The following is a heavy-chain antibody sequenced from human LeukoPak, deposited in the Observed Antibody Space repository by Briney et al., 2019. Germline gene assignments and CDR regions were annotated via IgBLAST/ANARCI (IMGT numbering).Heavy chain of an antibody. D-gene: IGHD2-2*01. CDR3: ARGDIVVVPAATVPRGSMYYFDY. CDR2: IIPIFGTA. Sequence: SVKVSCKASGGTFSSYAISWVRQAPGQGLEGMGRIIPIFGTANYAQKFQGRVTITTDESMSTAYMELSSLRSEDTAVYYCARGDIVVVPAATVPRGSMYYFDYWGQGTLVTVSS. CDR1: GGTFSSYA. V-gene: IGHV1-69*05. J-gene: IGHJ4*02.